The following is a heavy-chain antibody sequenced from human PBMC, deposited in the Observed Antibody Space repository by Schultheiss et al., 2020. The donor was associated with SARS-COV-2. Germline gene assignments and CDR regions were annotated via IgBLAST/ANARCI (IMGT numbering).Heavy chain of an antibody. CDR1: GGSIRSGAYS. V-gene: IGHV4-31*03. J-gene: IGHJ3*02. Sequence: SETLSLTCTVSGGSIRSGAYSWNWIRQHPGKGLEWIGDIFDTGSTYYNLSLKSRVSISVDTSKNQFSLKLGSVTAADTAVYYCARGRSSGWGGAFDIWGQGTTVTVSS. CDR3: ARGRSSGWGGAFDI. CDR2: IFDTGST. D-gene: IGHD6-19*01.